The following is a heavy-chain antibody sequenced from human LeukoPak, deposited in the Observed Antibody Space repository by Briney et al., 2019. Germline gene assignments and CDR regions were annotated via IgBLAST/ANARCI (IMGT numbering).Heavy chain of an antibody. V-gene: IGHV3-30-3*01. CDR1: GFTFSNYA. Sequence: GGSLRLSCAASGFTFSNYAMHWVRQAPGKGLEWMAIISYDGNTKKYADSVKGRFTFSRDNSKDTLYPQMNNLRAEDTALYYCVRGAGIVAVIAPLFDQWGQGTLVTVSS. CDR2: ISYDGNTK. J-gene: IGHJ4*02. D-gene: IGHD2-21*01. CDR3: VRGAGIVAVIAPLFDQ.